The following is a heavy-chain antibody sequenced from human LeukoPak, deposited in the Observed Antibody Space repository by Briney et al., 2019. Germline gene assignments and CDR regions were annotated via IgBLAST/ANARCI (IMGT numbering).Heavy chain of an antibody. CDR1: GFTFSDYQ. CDR2: ISSSGGTI. D-gene: IGHD3-10*01. V-gene: IGHV3-11*01. J-gene: IGHJ3*02. Sequence: PGGSLRLPCAASGFTFSDYQMNWIRQAPGKGLEWVSYISSSGGTISYADSVKGRFTISRDNAKNSLYLQMNSLRAEDTAVYYCARDEYYYGSGADIWGQGTMVTVSS. CDR3: ARDEYYYGSGADI.